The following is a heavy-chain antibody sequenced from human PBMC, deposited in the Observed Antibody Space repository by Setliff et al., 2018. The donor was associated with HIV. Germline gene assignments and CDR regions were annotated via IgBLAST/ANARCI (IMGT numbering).Heavy chain of an antibody. CDR2: ISGNSGAV. J-gene: IGHJ4*02. CDR3: ARDRGGSYTPLDF. Sequence: PGGSLRLSCAASGFTFSSYSMNWVRQAPGKGLEWVSCISGNSGAVTYADSVKGRFTISRDNARNSLYLQLNSLRAEDTAVYYCARDRGGSYTPLDFWGQGTLVTVSS. V-gene: IGHV3-48*01. D-gene: IGHD1-26*01. CDR1: GFTFSSYS.